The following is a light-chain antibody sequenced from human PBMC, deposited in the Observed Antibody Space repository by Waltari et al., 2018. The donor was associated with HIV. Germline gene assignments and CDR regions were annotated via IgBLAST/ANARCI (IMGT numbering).Light chain of an antibody. CDR3: QSYDSSLGV. CDR2: GTS. Sequence: QSVLTQPPSVSGAPGQRVTISCTGSSSNIGAGYDVHWYQQLPGTAPKLLIYGTSNRPSGVPDRFSGSKAGTSASLSITGLQAEDEADYYCQSYDSSLGVFGGVTKLTVL. V-gene: IGLV1-40*01. CDR1: SSNIGAGYD. J-gene: IGLJ2*01.